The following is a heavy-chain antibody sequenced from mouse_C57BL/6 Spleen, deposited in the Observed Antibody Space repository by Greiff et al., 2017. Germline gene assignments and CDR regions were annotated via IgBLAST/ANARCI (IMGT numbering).Heavy chain of an antibody. CDR2: IDPENGDT. CDR3: TTLGQLRLRGAY. Sequence: EVKLQESGAELVRPGASVKLSCTASGFNIKDDYMHWVKQRPEQGLEWIGWIDPENGDTEYASKFQGKATITADTSSNTAYLQLSSLTSEDTAVYYCTTLGQLRLRGAYWGQGTLVTVSA. CDR1: GFNIKDDY. V-gene: IGHV14-4*01. J-gene: IGHJ3*01. D-gene: IGHD3-2*02.